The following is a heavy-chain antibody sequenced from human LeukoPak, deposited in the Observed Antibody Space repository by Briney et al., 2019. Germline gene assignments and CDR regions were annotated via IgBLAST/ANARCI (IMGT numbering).Heavy chain of an antibody. J-gene: IGHJ1*01. CDR3: AKGPGIASAGDTAAEYFQH. V-gene: IGHV3-23*01. CDR2: IGGSGGST. D-gene: IGHD6-13*01. CDR1: GFIFSSYA. Sequence: GGSLRLSCAASGFIFSSYAMRWVRQAPGKGLEWVSAIGGSGGSTYYADSVKGRFTISRDNSENTLYLQMNSLRAEDTAVYYCAKGPGIASAGDTAAEYFQHWGQGTLVTVSS.